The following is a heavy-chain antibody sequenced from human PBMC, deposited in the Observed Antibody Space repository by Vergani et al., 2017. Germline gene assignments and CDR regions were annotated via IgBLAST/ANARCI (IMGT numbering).Heavy chain of an antibody. J-gene: IGHJ4*02. CDR1: GYTFTSYA. CDR3: ARAPAFTSSGSYHFDY. V-gene: IGHV1-3*04. D-gene: IGHD1-26*01. Sequence: QVQLVQSGAEVKKPGASVKVSCKASGYTFTSYAMHWVRQAPGQRLEWMGWINTGNGNTKYSQKFQGRVTITRDTSASTAYIELSSLRSEDTAVYYCARAPAFTSSGSYHFDYWGQGTLVTVSS. CDR2: INTGNGNT.